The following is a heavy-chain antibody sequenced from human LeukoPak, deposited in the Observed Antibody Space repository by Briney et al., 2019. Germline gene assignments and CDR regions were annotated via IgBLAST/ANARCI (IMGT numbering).Heavy chain of an antibody. J-gene: IGHJ5*02. CDR2: ISYEGINK. CDR3: ARDFGSGADQ. D-gene: IGHD3-10*01. Sequence: GGSLRLSCAASGLTFSSYGMLWVRQAPGKGLEWVAIISYEGINKYYADSVKGRFTISRDNSKNTLYLQMNSLRVEDTGLYDCARDFGSGADQWGQGTLVIVSS. V-gene: IGHV3-33*01. CDR1: GLTFSSYG.